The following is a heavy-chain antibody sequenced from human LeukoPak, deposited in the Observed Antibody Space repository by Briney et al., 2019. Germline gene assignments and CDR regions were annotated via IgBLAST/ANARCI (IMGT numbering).Heavy chain of an antibody. V-gene: IGHV3-30*02. CDR1: GITFRSYG. CDR3: VKADGYSYGYLDY. D-gene: IGHD5-18*01. Sequence: QPGGSLRLSCVVSGITFRSYGMHWARQAPGKGLEWGAFIRYDESKTYYADSVEGRFTISRDNSENTVDLQMNSLRPEDTALYYCVKADGYSYGYLDYWGQGARVTVSS. CDR2: IRYDESKT. J-gene: IGHJ4*02.